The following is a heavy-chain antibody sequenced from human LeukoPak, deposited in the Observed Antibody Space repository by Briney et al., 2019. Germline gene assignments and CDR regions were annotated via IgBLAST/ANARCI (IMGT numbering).Heavy chain of an antibody. CDR1: GGSISSYY. Sequence: SETLSLTCTVSGGSISSYYWSWIRQPPGKGLEWIGYIYTSGSTNYNPSLKSRVTISVDTSKNQFSLKLSSVTAADTAVYYCARHRLLTPFDYWGQGTLVTVSS. J-gene: IGHJ4*02. CDR3: ARHRLLTPFDY. D-gene: IGHD3-16*02. V-gene: IGHV4-4*09. CDR2: IYTSGST.